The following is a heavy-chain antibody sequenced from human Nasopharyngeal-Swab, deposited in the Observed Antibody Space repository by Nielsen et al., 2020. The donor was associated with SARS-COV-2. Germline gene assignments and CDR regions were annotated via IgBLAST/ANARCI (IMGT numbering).Heavy chain of an antibody. Sequence: GGSLRLSCAASGFTFSSYAMSWVRQAPGKGLEWVSGIYSGGSSTYYADSVKGRFTISRDNSKNTLYLQMNSLRAEDTAVYYCAKDQGALYCSGGSCYSGPQSNYYYGMDVWGQGTTVTVSS. J-gene: IGHJ6*02. CDR1: GFTFSSYA. V-gene: IGHV3-23*03. CDR3: AKDQGALYCSGGSCYSGPQSNYYYGMDV. CDR2: IYSGGSST. D-gene: IGHD2-15*01.